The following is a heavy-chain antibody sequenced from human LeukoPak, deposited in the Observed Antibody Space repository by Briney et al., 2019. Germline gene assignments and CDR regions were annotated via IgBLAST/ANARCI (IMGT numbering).Heavy chain of an antibody. CDR1: VYTFTRYD. CDR2: MNPNRGNT. V-gene: IGHV1-8*01. CDR3: ARQDRFDP. J-gene: IGHJ5*02. Sequence: AAVKVSCKPSVYTFTRYDINWVGQATGQGLEWMGWMNPNRGNTGYAQKFQGRVTMTRNTSISTAYLELSSLRSEDTAVYYCARQDRFDPWGQGTLVTVSS.